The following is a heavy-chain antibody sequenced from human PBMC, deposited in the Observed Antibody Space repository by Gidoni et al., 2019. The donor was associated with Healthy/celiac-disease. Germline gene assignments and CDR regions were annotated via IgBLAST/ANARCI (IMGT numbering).Heavy chain of an antibody. V-gene: IGHV3-74*01. J-gene: IGHJ6*02. CDR1: GFTFSSYW. Sequence: EVQLVESGGGLVQPGGSLRLSCAASGFTFSSYWMHWVRQAPVKGLVWVSRINSAGSSTSYADSVKGRFTISRDNAKNTLYLQMNSLRAEDTAVYYCARGKGPPRVYGMDVWGQGTTVTVSS. D-gene: IGHD3-10*01. CDR3: ARGKGPPRVYGMDV. CDR2: INSAGSST.